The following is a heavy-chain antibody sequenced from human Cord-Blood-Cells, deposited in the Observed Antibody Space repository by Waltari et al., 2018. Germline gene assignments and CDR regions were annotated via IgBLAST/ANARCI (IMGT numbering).Heavy chain of an antibody. V-gene: IGHV4-34*01. CDR1: GGSFSGYY. Sequence: QVQLQQWGAGLLKPSETLSLTCAVYGGSFSGYYWCWIRQPPGKGLEWIGEINHSGSTNYNPSLKSRVTISVDTSKNQFSLKLSSVTAADTAVYYCARGPTWGSHFDYWGQGTLVTVSS. CDR2: INHSGST. J-gene: IGHJ4*02. D-gene: IGHD7-27*01. CDR3: ARGPTWGSHFDY.